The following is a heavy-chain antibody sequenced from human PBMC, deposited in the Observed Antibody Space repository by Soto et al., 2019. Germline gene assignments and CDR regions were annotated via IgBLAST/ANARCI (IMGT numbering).Heavy chain of an antibody. CDR1: GYTFTSYY. CDR2: INPSGGST. J-gene: IGHJ3*02. D-gene: IGHD3-22*01. CDR3: ARGLEWLLPHDAFDI. Sequence: ASVKVSCKASGYTFTSYYMHWVRQAPGQGLEWMGIINPSGGSTSYAQRFQGRVTMTRDTSTSTVYMELSSLRSEDTAVYYCARGLEWLLPHDAFDIWGQGTMVTVSS. V-gene: IGHV1-46*01.